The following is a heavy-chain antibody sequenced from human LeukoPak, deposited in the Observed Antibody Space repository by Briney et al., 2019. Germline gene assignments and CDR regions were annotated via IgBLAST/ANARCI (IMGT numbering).Heavy chain of an antibody. CDR2: ISYDGSNK. J-gene: IGHJ5*02. D-gene: IGHD2-15*01. CDR3: AKDGRYCSGGSCSNWFDP. V-gene: IGHV3-30*18. CDR1: GFTFSSYG. Sequence: GGSLRLSCAASGFTFSSYGMHWVRQAPGKGLEWVAVISYDGSNKYYADSVNGRFTISRDNSKNTLYLQMNSLRAEDTAVYYCAKDGRYCSGGSCSNWFDPWGQGTLVTVSS.